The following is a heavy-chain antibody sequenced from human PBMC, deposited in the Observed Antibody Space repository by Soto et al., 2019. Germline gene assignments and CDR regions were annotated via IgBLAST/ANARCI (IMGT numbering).Heavy chain of an antibody. Sequence: GGSLRLSCAASGFTFSDRYMDWVRQAPGKGLEWVSAISGSGGSTYYADSVKGRFTISRDNSKNTLYLQMNSLRAEDTAVYYCAKTYYYYDSSGYVDYWGQGTLVTVSS. CDR1: GFTFSDRY. J-gene: IGHJ4*02. CDR3: AKTYYYYDSSGYVDY. CDR2: ISGSGGST. D-gene: IGHD3-22*01. V-gene: IGHV3-23*01.